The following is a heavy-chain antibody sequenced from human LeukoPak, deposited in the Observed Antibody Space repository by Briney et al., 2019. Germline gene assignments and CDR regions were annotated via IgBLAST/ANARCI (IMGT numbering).Heavy chain of an antibody. Sequence: GESLKISCKGSGYTFTSYWIGWVRQMPGKGLEWMGIIYPADSDTRYSPSFQGQVTMSADKSSSTAYLQWSSLKASDTAMYYCARSGRDWGFDYWGQGTLVTVSS. V-gene: IGHV5-51*01. J-gene: IGHJ4*02. CDR2: IYPADSDT. CDR1: GYTFTSYW. D-gene: IGHD2-21*02. CDR3: ARSGRDWGFDY.